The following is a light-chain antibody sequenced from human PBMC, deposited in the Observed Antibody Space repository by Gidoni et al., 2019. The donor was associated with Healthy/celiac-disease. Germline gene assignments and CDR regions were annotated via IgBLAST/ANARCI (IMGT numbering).Light chain of an antibody. J-gene: IGKJ1*01. Sequence: DLQMTQSPSSLSASVGDRVTITCRARQGISNYLAWYQQKPGKVPKLLIYAASTLQSGGPSRFSGSGSGTDFTLTISSLQPEDVATYYCQKYNSAPPWTFGQGTKVEIK. CDR1: QGISNY. CDR2: AAS. V-gene: IGKV1-27*01. CDR3: QKYNSAPPWT.